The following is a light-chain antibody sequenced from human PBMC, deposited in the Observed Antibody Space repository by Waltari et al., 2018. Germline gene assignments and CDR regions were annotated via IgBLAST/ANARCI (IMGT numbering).Light chain of an antibody. CDR2: GNN. CDR1: SSNIGAGYD. J-gene: IGLJ2*01. V-gene: IGLV1-40*01. CDR3: QTYDSNSGSL. Sequence: QSGLTQPPSVSGAPGQRVTISCTGSSSNIGAGYDVHWYQLLPGTAPKLLIYGNNNRPSGGPDRFSGYKSGTSASVAITGLQAEDEADYYCQTYDSNSGSLFGGRTKRTVL.